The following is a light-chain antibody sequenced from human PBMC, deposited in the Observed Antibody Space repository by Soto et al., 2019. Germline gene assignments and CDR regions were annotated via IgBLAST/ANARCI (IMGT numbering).Light chain of an antibody. V-gene: IGKV3-20*01. CDR1: QNVRNNY. J-gene: IGKJ4*01. CDR3: QQFGGSPRLS. CDR2: VAS. Sequence: EVVLTQSPGTLSLSPGERATLSCRASQNVRNNYFSWYQHKPGQAPRLLSYVASSRATGVSDRFSGSGSGTDFTLTITRLEPEDSAMYYCQQFGGSPRLSFGGGTKVAI.